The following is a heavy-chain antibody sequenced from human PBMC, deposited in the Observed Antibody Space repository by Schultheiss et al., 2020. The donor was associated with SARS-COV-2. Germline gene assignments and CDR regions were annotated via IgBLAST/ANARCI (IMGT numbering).Heavy chain of an antibody. V-gene: IGHV3-30*04. CDR2: ISYDGSNK. CDR3: ARVRATAMALDY. Sequence: GGSLRLSCAASGFTFRSYAMSWVRQAPGKGLEWVAVISYDGSNKYYADSVKGRFTISRDNSKNTLYLQMNSLRAEDTAVYYCARVRATAMALDYWGQGTLVTVSS. CDR1: GFTFRSYA. J-gene: IGHJ4*02. D-gene: IGHD5-18*01.